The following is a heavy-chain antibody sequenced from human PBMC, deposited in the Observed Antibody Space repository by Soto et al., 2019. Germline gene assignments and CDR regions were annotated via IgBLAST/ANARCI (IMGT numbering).Heavy chain of an antibody. D-gene: IGHD3-10*01. J-gene: IGHJ6*03. CDR1: GFTFSSYA. V-gene: IGHV3-23*01. CDR2: ISGSGGST. CDR3: ANRQLDMVRGADYYYYMDV. Sequence: GSLRLSCAASGFTFSSYAISCVLQAPGKGLEWVSAISGSGGSTYYADSVKGRFTISRDNSKNTLYLQMNSLRAEDTAVYYCANRQLDMVRGADYYYYMDVWGKGTTVTVSS.